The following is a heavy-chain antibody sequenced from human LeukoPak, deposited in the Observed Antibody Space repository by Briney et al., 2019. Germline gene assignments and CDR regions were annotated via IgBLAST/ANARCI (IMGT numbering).Heavy chain of an antibody. CDR1: GFIFSRSS. D-gene: IGHD3-16*01. Sequence: GGSLRLSCAGSGFIFSRSSMTWVSQSPGKGLEWVATINPDGSMKWYLDSVNGRFTISRDNSDNAVFLQMNSLRVEDMAVYYCAKLLGDVTTLDYWGQGILVTVSS. J-gene: IGHJ4*02. V-gene: IGHV3-7*01. CDR3: AKLLGDVTTLDY. CDR2: INPDGSMK.